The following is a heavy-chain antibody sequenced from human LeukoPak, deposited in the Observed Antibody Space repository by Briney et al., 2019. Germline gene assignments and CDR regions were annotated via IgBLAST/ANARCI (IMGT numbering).Heavy chain of an antibody. CDR2: LIGSGGST. J-gene: IGHJ4*02. Sequence: GGSLRLSCVFSGFTFSSYAMSWVRQAPGKWLEWVSSLIGSGGSTYYADSVKGRFTISRDNSKNTLYLQMNSLRVEDTAVYYCAKDPHTGYSFAYWGQGTLVTVSS. CDR3: AKDPHTGYSFAY. CDR1: GFTFSSYA. D-gene: IGHD5-18*01. V-gene: IGHV3-23*01.